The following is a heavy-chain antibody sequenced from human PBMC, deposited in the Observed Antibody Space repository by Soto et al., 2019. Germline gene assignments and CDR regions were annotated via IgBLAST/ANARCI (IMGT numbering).Heavy chain of an antibody. J-gene: IGHJ5*02. V-gene: IGHV1-18*01. Sequence: ASVKGSCKASGYLFTNYGITWVRRAPGQGLEWMGWISANSGITYNAERLQGRVTMTTDTSTSTAYLELRNLGSDDTAIYYCARGPTRSYNYFDPWGQGTLVTVAS. CDR3: ARGPTRSYNYFDP. CDR1: GYLFTNYG. CDR2: ISANSGIT.